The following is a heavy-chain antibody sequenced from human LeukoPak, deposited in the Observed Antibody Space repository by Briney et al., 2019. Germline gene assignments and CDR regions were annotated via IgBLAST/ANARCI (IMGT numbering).Heavy chain of an antibody. CDR3: AKDTRSSSWYTFDY. V-gene: IGHV3-48*04. D-gene: IGHD6-13*01. Sequence: GGSLRLSCITSGFTFSTYSMTWVRQAPGKGLEWLSYISSRSTAIYYADSVKGRFTISRDNSKNSLYLQMNSLRTEDTALYYCAKDTRSSSWYTFDYWGQGTLVTVSS. CDR2: ISSRSTAI. CDR1: GFTFSTYS. J-gene: IGHJ4*02.